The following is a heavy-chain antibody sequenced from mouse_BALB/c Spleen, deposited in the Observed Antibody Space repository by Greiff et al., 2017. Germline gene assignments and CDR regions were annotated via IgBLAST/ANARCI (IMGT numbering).Heavy chain of an antibody. D-gene: IGHD1-2*01. CDR1: GYSITSDYA. CDR2: ISYSGST. V-gene: IGHV3-2*02. CDR3: ARFLTTAIYAMDY. J-gene: IGHJ4*01. Sequence: EVQLVESGPGLVKPSQSLSLTCTVTGYSITSDYAWNWIRQFPGNKLEWMGYISYSGSTSYNPSLKSRISITRDTSKNQFFLQLNSVTTEDTATYYCARFLTTAIYAMDYWGQGTSVTVSS.